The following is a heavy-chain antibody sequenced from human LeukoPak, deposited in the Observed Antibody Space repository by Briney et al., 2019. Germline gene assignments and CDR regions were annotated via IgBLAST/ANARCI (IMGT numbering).Heavy chain of an antibody. J-gene: IGHJ4*02. D-gene: IGHD1-26*01. CDR1: GFTFSSYA. CDR3: ARDPVGATRGYFDY. CDR2: ISSNGGST. V-gene: IGHV3-64*01. Sequence: GGSLRLSCAASGFTFSSYAMHWVRQAPGKGLEYVSAISSNGGSTYYANSVKGRFTISRDNSKNTLYLQIGSLRAEDMAVYYCARDPVGATRGYFDYWGQGTLVTVSS.